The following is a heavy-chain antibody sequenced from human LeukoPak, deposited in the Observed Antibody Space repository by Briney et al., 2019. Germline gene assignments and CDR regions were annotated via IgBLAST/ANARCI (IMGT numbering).Heavy chain of an antibody. CDR3: ARDASDSSSWHGYFDY. V-gene: IGHV3-66*01. D-gene: IGHD6-13*01. CDR1: GFTVSSNY. CDR2: IYSGGAT. J-gene: IGHJ4*02. Sequence: GGSLRLSCAASGFTVSSNYMSWVRQAPGKGLEWVSVIYSGGATFYADSVKGRFTISRDNSKNTLYLQMNSLRAEDTAVYYWARDASDSSSWHGYFDYWGQGTLVTVSS.